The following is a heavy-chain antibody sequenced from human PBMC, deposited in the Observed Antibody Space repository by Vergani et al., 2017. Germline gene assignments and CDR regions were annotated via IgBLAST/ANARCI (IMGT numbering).Heavy chain of an antibody. D-gene: IGHD5-12*01. CDR1: GFTVSSNY. V-gene: IGHV3-53*04. CDR2: IYSGGST. Sequence: EVQLVESGGGLVQPGGSLRLSCAASGFTVSSNYMSWVRQAPGKGLEWVSVIYSGGSTYYADSVKGRFTISRHNSKNTLYLQMNSLRAEDTAVYYCARDRVVIVATTTYYYSSYGMDVWGQGTSVTVSS. J-gene: IGHJ6*02. CDR3: ARDRVVIVATTTYYYSSYGMDV.